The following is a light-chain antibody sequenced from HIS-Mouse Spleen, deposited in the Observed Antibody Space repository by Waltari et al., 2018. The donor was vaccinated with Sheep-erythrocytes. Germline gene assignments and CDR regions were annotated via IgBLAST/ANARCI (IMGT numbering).Light chain of an antibody. CDR3: SSYTSSSTQV. Sequence: QSALTQPASVSGSPGQSITISCTGPSSDVGGYNYVSWYQQHPGKAPKLMIYKVSNRPSGVSNRFSGSKSGNTASLTISGLQAEDEADYYCSSYTSSSTQVFGGGTKLTVL. J-gene: IGLJ2*01. CDR2: KVS. CDR1: SSDVGGYNY. V-gene: IGLV2-14*01.